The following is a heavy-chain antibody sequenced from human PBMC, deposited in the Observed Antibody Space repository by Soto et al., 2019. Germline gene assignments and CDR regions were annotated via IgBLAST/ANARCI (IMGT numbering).Heavy chain of an antibody. CDR1: GFTFSSYA. CDR2: ISYDGSNK. V-gene: IGHV3-30-3*01. J-gene: IGHJ6*02. D-gene: IGHD6-13*01. CDR3: ARDLKQQLVRAYYYGMDV. Sequence: GESLKISCAASGFTFSSYAMHWVRQAPGKGLEWVAVISYDGSNKYYADSVKGRFTISRDNSKNTLYLQMNSLRAEDTAVYYCARDLKQQLVRAYYYGMDVWGQGTTVTVSS.